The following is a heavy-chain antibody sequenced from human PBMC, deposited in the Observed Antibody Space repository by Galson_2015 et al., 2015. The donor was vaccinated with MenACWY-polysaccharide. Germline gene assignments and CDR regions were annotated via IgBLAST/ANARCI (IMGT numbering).Heavy chain of an antibody. CDR2: IYISGST. CDR3: ARFGEPSDYSYYGMDV. J-gene: IGHJ6*02. V-gene: IGHV4-61*02. Sequence: TLSLTCTVSGGSISSASYYWSWIRQPAGKGLEFIGRIYISGSTNYNPSLKSRVTISVDTSKNQFSLKLTSVTAADTAVYYCARFGEPSDYSYYGMDVWGQGTTVTVSS. CDR1: GGSISSASYY. D-gene: IGHD3-10*01.